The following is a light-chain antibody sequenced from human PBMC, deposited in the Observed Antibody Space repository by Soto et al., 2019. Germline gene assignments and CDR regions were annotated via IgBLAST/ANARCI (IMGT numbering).Light chain of an antibody. J-gene: IGKJ2*01. V-gene: IGKV1-5*03. Sequence: DIQMTQSPSTLSASVGDRVTITCRTSQSISSWLAWYQQKPGKAPNLLISKASSLESGVPSRFSGSGSGTEFTLTISSLQPDDFATYYCQQYYSYSYTFGQGTKLEIK. CDR2: KAS. CDR1: QSISSW. CDR3: QQYYSYSYT.